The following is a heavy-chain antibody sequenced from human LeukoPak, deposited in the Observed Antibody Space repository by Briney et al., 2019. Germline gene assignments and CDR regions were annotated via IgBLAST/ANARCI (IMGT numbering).Heavy chain of an antibody. J-gene: IGHJ4*02. CDR3: ARGIVVVTAISAFDY. D-gene: IGHD2-21*02. V-gene: IGHV3-66*02. Sequence: GGSLRLSCAASGFTVSSNYMSWVRQAPGKGLEWVSVIYSGGSTYYADSVKGRFTISRDNSKNTLYLQMNSLRAEDTAVYYCARGIVVVTAISAFDYWGQGTLVTVSS. CDR2: IYSGGST. CDR1: GFTVSSNY.